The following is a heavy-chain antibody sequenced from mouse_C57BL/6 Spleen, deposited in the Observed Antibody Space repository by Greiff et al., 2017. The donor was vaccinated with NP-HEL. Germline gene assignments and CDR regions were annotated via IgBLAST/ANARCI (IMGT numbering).Heavy chain of an antibody. CDR2: IRLKSDNYAT. CDR1: GFTFSNYW. D-gene: IGHD1-1*01. J-gene: IGHJ2*01. Sequence: EVKVVESGGGLVQPGGSMKLSCVASGFTFSNYWMNWVRQSPEKGLEWVAQIRLKSDNYATHYAESVKGRFTISRDDSKSSVYLQMNNLRAEDTGIYYCTVTTVVATKGPYYFDYWGQGTTLTVSS. V-gene: IGHV6-3*01. CDR3: TVTTVVATKGPYYFDY.